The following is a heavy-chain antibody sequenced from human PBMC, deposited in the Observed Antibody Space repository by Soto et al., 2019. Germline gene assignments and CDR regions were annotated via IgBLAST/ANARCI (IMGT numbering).Heavy chain of an antibody. V-gene: IGHV1-3*04. J-gene: IGHJ3*02. Sequence: QVQLVQSGAEVKQPGASVKVSCKSSGYTFTHYAMHWVRQAPGQGLEWLGWINTGNGDTGFSQKFQGRVSITMDTAASTTYVELSSLISEDTAVYYCARQGDSRVLRDTFDMWGQGTVVTVAS. CDR2: INTGNGDT. D-gene: IGHD2-8*01. CDR3: ARQGDSRVLRDTFDM. CDR1: GYTFTHYA.